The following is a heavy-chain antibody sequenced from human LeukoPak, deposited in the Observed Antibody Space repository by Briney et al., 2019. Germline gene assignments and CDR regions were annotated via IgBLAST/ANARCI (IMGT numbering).Heavy chain of an antibody. J-gene: IGHJ3*02. CDR2: MNPNSGNT. CDR3: ARELRHDDI. V-gene: IGHV1-8*03. D-gene: IGHD6-25*01. Sequence: GASLKVSCKASGYTFTTYDINWVRQAPGQGLEWMGYMNPNSGNTGYAQKFQDRVTITPSISTSTAYMELSSLRSEDTAVYYCARELRHDDIWGQGTMVTVSS. CDR1: GYTFTTYD.